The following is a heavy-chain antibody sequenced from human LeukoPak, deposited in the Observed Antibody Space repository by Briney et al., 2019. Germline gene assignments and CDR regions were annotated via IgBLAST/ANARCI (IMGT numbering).Heavy chain of an antibody. J-gene: IGHJ6*02. V-gene: IGHV1-18*01. CDR2: ISAYNGNT. CDR3: ASGTITMVRGVYYYYGMDV. D-gene: IGHD3-10*01. CDR1: GYTFTSYG. Sequence: ASVKVSCKASGYTFTSYGISWVRQAPGQGLEWMVWISAYNGNTNYAQKLQGRVTMTTDTSTSTAYMELRSLRSDDTAVYYCASGTITMVRGVYYYYGMDVWGQGTTVTVSS.